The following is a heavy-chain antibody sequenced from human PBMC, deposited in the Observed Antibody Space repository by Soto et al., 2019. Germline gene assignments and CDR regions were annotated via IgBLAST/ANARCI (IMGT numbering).Heavy chain of an antibody. CDR3: ARDPWAADY. Sequence: EVQLVESGGGLVQPGGSLRLSCAASGFTVSTKYMSWVSQAPGKGLEWVSVISSGGSTFYADSVRCRFTISRDNSKNTVNLQMNSLRAEDTAVYYCARDPWAADYWGQGTLVTVSS. CDR2: ISSGGST. V-gene: IGHV3-66*01. J-gene: IGHJ4*02. D-gene: IGHD3-16*01. CDR1: GFTVSTKY.